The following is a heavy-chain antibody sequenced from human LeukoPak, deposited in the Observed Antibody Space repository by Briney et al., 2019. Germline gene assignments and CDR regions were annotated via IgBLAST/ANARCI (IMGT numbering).Heavy chain of an antibody. CDR2: INHSGST. D-gene: IGHD3-22*01. J-gene: IGHJ4*02. CDR1: GGSFSGYY. Sequence: PSETLSLTCAVYGGSFSGYYWSRIRQPPGKGLEWIGEINHSGSTNYNPSLKSRVTISVDTSKNQFSLKLSSVTAADTAVYYCARRYYYDSSGYYYLYFDYWGQGTLVTVSS. V-gene: IGHV4-34*01. CDR3: ARRYYYDSSGYYYLYFDY.